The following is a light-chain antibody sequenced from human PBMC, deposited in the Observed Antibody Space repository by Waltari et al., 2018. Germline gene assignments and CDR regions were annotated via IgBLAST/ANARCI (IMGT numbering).Light chain of an antibody. J-gene: IGLJ2*01. CDR1: SSHVGGYNY. CDR2: DVS. Sequence: QSALTQPRSVAGSPGQSVTISCTGTSSHVGGYNYVSWYQQPPGTAPKFMTYDVSERPSGVPDRFSGSKSGNTASLTISGLQAEDEADYYCCSYAGSYNLVFGGGTKLTVL. CDR3: CSYAGSYNLV. V-gene: IGLV2-11*01.